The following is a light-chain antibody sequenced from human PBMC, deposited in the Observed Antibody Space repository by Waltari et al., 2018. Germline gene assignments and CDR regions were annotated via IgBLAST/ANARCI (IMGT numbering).Light chain of an antibody. CDR3: QQYNDWPPYT. CDR2: GAS. V-gene: IGKV3-15*01. CDR1: QGVSGN. J-gene: IGKJ2*01. Sequence: EIVMTQSPDTLSVSPGERATLSCRASQGVSGNVAWYQQKPGQSPRLLIYGASTRATGIPGRFSGSRSGTEFTLTISSLQSEDFGVYYCQQYNDWPPYTFGQGTNLEIK.